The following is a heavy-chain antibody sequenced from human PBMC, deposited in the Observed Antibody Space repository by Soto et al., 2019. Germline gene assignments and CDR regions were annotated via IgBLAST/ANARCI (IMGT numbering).Heavy chain of an antibody. Sequence: QVQLQESGPGLVEPSQTLALTCTVSGDPLNTGGCYWSWIRHLPGKGLEWFGYIYYSGNSYYNPSLRGRVNISGDMSKKQFSRRLSSVTAADTAVYHCARVSSDWFDPWGPGIQVTVSS. CDR1: GDPLNTGGCY. D-gene: IGHD3-10*01. V-gene: IGHV4-31*03. CDR3: ARVSSDWFDP. CDR2: IYYSGNS. J-gene: IGHJ5*02.